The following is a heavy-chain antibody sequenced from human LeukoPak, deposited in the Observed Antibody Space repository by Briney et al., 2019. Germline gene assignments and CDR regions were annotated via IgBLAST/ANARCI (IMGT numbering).Heavy chain of an antibody. D-gene: IGHD3-10*01. V-gene: IGHV3-21*01. CDR3: ASYYYGSGSYGGDAFDI. CDR1: GFTSSSYS. Sequence: GGSLSLSCAASGFTSSSYSMTWVRQAPGKGLEWVSSISSIISYIFYADSVKGRFTISRDNAKNSLYLQMNSLRAEDTAVYYCASYYYGSGSYGGDAFDIWGQGTMVTVSS. CDR2: ISSIISYI. J-gene: IGHJ3*02.